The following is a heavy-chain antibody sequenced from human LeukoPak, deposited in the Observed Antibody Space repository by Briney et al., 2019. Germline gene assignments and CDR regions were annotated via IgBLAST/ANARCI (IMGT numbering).Heavy chain of an antibody. J-gene: IGHJ5*02. V-gene: IGHV3-21*01. CDR2: ISSSSSYI. Sequence: PGGSLRLCCAASGFTFSSSSMNLVRQAQGKGLDWVSSISSSSSYISYADSVKGRFTISRDNAKNLLYLQMNSLRAEDTAFFFQAEDGIRYFDWLLSRWFDPWGQGTLVTVSS. CDR3: AEDGIRYFDWLLSRWFDP. D-gene: IGHD3-9*01. CDR1: GFTFSSSS.